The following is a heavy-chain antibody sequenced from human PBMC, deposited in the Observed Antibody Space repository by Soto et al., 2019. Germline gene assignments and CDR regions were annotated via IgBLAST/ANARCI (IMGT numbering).Heavy chain of an antibody. Sequence: SETLSLTCAVYGGSFSGYYWSWIRQPPRKGLEKIGEINHSGSTNYNPSLKSRVNISVDTSKNQFSLKLSSVTAADKAVYYCASKAIFGVVISTNWFDPWGQGTLVTVSS. CDR2: INHSGST. V-gene: IGHV4-34*01. CDR3: ASKAIFGVVISTNWFDP. D-gene: IGHD3-3*01. J-gene: IGHJ5*02. CDR1: GGSFSGYY.